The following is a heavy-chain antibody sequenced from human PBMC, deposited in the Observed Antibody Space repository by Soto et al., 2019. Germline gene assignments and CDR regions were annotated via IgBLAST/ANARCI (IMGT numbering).Heavy chain of an antibody. V-gene: IGHV3-48*01. CDR1: GFTFSSYS. CDR3: ARVISWVGAAFDY. CDR2: ISSSSSTI. J-gene: IGHJ4*02. D-gene: IGHD2-15*01. Sequence: GGSLRLSCAASGFTFSSYSMNWVRQAPGKGLEWVSYISSSSSTIYYADSVKGRFTISRDNAKNSLYLQMNSLRAEDTAVYYCARVISWVGAAFDYWGQGTLVTVSS.